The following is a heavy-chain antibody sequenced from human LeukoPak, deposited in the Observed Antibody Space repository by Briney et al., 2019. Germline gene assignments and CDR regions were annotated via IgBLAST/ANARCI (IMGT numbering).Heavy chain of an antibody. CDR1: GYTFTSYG. D-gene: IGHD5-12*01. CDR3: ARDDALVATGSFDY. J-gene: IGHJ4*02. CDR2: ISAYNGNT. Sequence: GASVKVSCKASGYTFTSYGINWVRQAPGQGLEWMGWISAYNGNTNHAQKLQGRVTMTTDKSTSTAYMELRSLRSDDTAVYYCARDDALVATGSFDYWGQGTLVTVSS. V-gene: IGHV1-18*01.